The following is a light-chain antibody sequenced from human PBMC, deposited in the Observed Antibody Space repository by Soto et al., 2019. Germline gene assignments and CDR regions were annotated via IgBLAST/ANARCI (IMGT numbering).Light chain of an antibody. CDR3: QQYGTSPRT. CDR1: QSISSW. CDR2: KAS. Sequence: DIQMTQSPSTLSASVGDRVTITCRASQSISSWLAWYQQKPGKAPKLLIYKASSLESGVPSRFSGSASGTDFTLTISRLEPEDFAVYYCQQYGTSPRTFGQGTKVDIK. J-gene: IGKJ1*01. V-gene: IGKV1-5*03.